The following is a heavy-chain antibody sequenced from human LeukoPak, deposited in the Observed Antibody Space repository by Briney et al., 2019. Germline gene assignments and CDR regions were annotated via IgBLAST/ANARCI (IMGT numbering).Heavy chain of an antibody. D-gene: IGHD3-22*01. J-gene: IGHJ4*02. CDR1: GFTFSSYS. CDR2: ISSSSSTI. CDR3: ARDWRYYDLPWYFDY. Sequence: GGSLRLSCAASGFTFSSYSMNWVRQAPGKGLEWVSYISSSSSTIYYADSVKGRFTISRDNAKNSLYLQMNSLRAEDTAVYYCARDWRYYDLPWYFDYWGQGTLVTVSS. V-gene: IGHV3-48*01.